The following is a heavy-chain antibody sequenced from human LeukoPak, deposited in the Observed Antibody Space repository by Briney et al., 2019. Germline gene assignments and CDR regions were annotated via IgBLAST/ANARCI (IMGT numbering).Heavy chain of an antibody. V-gene: IGHV4-4*07. CDR2: IYTSGST. D-gene: IGHD3-3*01. Sequence: PSETLSLTCIVSGGSISSYYWSWIRQPAGKGLEWIGRIYTSGSTNYNPSLKSRVTMSVDTSKNQFSLKLSSVTAADTAVYYCAGGGFLEWLPGGYYYGMDVWGQGTTVTVSS. CDR3: AGGGFLEWLPGGYYYGMDV. J-gene: IGHJ6*02. CDR1: GGSISSYY.